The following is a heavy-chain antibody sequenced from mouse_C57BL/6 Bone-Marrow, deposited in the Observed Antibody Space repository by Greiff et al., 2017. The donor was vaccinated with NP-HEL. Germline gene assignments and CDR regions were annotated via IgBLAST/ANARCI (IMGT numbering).Heavy chain of an antibody. CDR2: ISSGGSYT. Sequence: EVKLVESGGDLVKPGGSLKLSCAASGFTFSSYGMSWVRQTPDKRLEWLATISSGGSYTYYPDSVKGRFTISRDNAKNTLYLQMSSLKSEDTAMYYCASPYDYDVAWFAYWGQGTLVTVSA. J-gene: IGHJ3*01. D-gene: IGHD2-4*01. V-gene: IGHV5-6*01. CDR1: GFTFSSYG. CDR3: ASPYDYDVAWFAY.